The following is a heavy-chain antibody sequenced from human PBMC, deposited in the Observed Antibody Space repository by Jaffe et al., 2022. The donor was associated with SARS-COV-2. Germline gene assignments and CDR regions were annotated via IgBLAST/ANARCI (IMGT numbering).Heavy chain of an antibody. CDR2: IFYSGIT. J-gene: IGHJ4*02. CDR3: ARGSHDDYDSSGYYPY. Sequence: QLQLQESGPGLVKPSETLSLTCSVSGGSVSSRYHYWGWIRQPPGKGLEWVGSIFYSGITYYNPSLKSRVTMSVDTSKNQVSLRLSSVTAADRAVYYCARGSHDDYDSSGYYPYWGQGTLVTVSS. D-gene: IGHD3-22*01. V-gene: IGHV4-39*01. CDR1: GGSVSSRYHY.